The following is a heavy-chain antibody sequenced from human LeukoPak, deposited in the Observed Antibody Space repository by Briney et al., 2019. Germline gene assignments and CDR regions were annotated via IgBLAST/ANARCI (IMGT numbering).Heavy chain of an antibody. CDR2: IYTSGST. J-gene: IGHJ4*02. CDR3: ARADCGGDCYWGVYYFDY. D-gene: IGHD2-21*01. Sequence: SETLSLTCSVSGGSISSGSYYWSWLRQPAGKGLEWIGRIYTSGSTNYNPSLKSRVTISVDTSKNQFSLKLSSVTAADTAVYYCARADCGGDCYWGVYYFDYWGQGTLVTVSS. CDR1: GGSISSGSYY. V-gene: IGHV4-61*02.